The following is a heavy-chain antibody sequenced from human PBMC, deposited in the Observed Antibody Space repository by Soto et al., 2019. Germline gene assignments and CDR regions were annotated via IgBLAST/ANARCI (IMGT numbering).Heavy chain of an antibody. CDR1: GFTFSSYA. V-gene: IGHV3-23*01. Sequence: PGGSLRLSCAASGFTFSSYAMSWVRQAPGKGLEWVSAISGSGGSTYYADSVKGRFTISRDNSKNTLYLQMNSLRAEDTAVYYCAKPRGFDRSGSISLPTFFDYWGQGTLVTAPQ. CDR3: AKPRGFDRSGSISLPTFFDY. CDR2: ISGSGGST. J-gene: IGHJ4*02. D-gene: IGHD5-12*01.